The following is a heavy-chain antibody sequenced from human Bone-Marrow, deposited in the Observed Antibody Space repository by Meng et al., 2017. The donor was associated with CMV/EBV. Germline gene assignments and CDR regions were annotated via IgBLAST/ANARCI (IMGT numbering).Heavy chain of an antibody. V-gene: IGHV3-23*03. J-gene: IGHJ4*02. CDR3: AKSYFGSGNYYNCPGYFDY. CDR1: GFTFSSFW. Sequence: GVLKISCAASGFTFSSFWMSWVRQAPGKGLEWVAAIYIGSSIIIYGDSVKGRFTISRDDSKNTLYLQMSSLTAEDTAVYYCAKSYFGSGNYYNCPGYFDYWGQGTLVTVSS. D-gene: IGHD3-10*01. CDR2: IYIGSSII.